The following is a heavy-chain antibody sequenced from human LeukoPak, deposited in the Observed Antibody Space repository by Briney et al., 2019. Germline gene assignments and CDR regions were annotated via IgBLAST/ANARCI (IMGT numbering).Heavy chain of an antibody. D-gene: IGHD5-24*01. J-gene: IGHJ5*02. V-gene: IGHV3-23*01. CDR2: MIGTGQA. Sequence: GGSLRLSCTASGFSFNTFAMSWVRQPPGKGLEWVSGMIGTGQAYYAESAKGRFIISRDNSRNTGYLEMNSLRDEDAAMYYCAKDLHYNDGRWEFDPWGQGTLVTVSS. CDR3: AKDLHYNDGRWEFDP. CDR1: GFSFNTFA.